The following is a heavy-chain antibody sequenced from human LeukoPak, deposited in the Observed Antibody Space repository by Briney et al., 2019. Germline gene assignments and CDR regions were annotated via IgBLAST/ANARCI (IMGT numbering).Heavy chain of an antibody. CDR3: AKVSDIYGSGTDP. V-gene: IGHV3-30*18. D-gene: IGHD3-10*01. CDR1: GFTFSSYG. Sequence: GGSLRVSCAASGFTFSSYGMHWVRQARGKGLEWVAVISYDGSNKYYADSVKGRFTISRDNSKNTLYLQMNSLRAEDTAVYYCAKVSDIYGSGTDPWGQGTLVTVSS. J-gene: IGHJ5*02. CDR2: ISYDGSNK.